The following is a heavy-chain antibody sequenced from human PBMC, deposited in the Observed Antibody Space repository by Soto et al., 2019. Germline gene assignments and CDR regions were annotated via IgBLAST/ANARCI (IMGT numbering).Heavy chain of an antibody. CDR2: IYHSGST. CDR3: ARENYGGGGFDY. J-gene: IGHJ4*02. V-gene: IGHV4-30-2*01. D-gene: IGHD4-17*01. CDR1: GGSISSGGYS. Sequence: KTSETLSLTCAVSGGSISSGGYSWSWIRQPPGKGLEWIGYIYHSGSTYYNPSLKSRVTISVDRSKNQFSLKLSSVTAADTAVYYCARENYGGGGFDYWGQGTLVTVSS.